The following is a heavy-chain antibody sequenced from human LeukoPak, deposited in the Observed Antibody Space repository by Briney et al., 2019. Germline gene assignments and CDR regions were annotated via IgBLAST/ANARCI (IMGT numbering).Heavy chain of an antibody. D-gene: IGHD6-19*01. CDR2: IYPGDSDT. Sequence: GESLKISCKGSGYSFTSYWIGWVRQMPGKGLEWMGIIYPGDSDTRYSPSFQGQVTISADKSISTAYLQWSSLKASDTAMYYCARSGWKGAGTVYFDYWGQGTLVTVSS. CDR1: GYSFTSYW. V-gene: IGHV5-51*01. CDR3: ARSGWKGAGTVYFDY. J-gene: IGHJ4*02.